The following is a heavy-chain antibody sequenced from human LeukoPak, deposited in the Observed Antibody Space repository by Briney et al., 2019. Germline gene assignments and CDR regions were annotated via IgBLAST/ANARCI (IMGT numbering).Heavy chain of an antibody. CDR1: GYTFTGYY. V-gene: IGHV1-2*02. CDR3: ARDVTDIVVVPAAIGEYRYYFDY. Sequence: ASVKVSCKASGYTFTGYYMHWVRQAPGQGLEWMGWIDPNSGGTNYAQKFQGRVTMTRDTSISTAYMELSRLRSDDTAVYYCARDVTDIVVVPAAIGEYRYYFDYWGQGTLVTVYS. J-gene: IGHJ4*02. CDR2: IDPNSGGT. D-gene: IGHD2-2*02.